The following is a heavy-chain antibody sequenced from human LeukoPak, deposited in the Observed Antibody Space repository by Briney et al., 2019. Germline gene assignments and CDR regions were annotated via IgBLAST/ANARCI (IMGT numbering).Heavy chain of an antibody. CDR3: AREITLGYCSSTSCPSADY. Sequence: ASVKVSCKASGYTFTGYYMHWVRQAPGQGLEWMGIINPSGGSTSYAQKFQGRVTMTRDTSTSTVYMELSSLRSEDTAVYYCAREITLGYCSSTSCPSADYWGQGTLVTVSS. CDR1: GYTFTGYY. D-gene: IGHD2-2*01. CDR2: INPSGGST. V-gene: IGHV1-46*03. J-gene: IGHJ4*02.